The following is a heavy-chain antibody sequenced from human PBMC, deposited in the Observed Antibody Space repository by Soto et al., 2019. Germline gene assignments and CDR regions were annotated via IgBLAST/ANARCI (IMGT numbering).Heavy chain of an antibody. V-gene: IGHV3-9*01. D-gene: IGHD6-19*01. CDR3: AQDRGLVLSFNFDY. Sequence: EVQLVESGGGLVQPGRSLRLSCAASGFTFDDYAMHWVRQAPGKGLEWVSGISWNSGSIGYADSVKGRFTISRDNAKNSLYLQLTSLTADHTALYYCAQDRGLVLSFNFDYWGQGTLVTVSS. CDR2: ISWNSGSI. J-gene: IGHJ4*02. CDR1: GFTFDDYA.